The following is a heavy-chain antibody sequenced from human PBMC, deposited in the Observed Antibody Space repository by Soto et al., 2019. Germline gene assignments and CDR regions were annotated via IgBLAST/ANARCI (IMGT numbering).Heavy chain of an antibody. Sequence: SSVKVSCKASGGTFSSYAISWVRQAPGQGLEWMGGIIPIFGTANYAQKFQGRVTITADESTSTAYMELSSLRSEDTAVYYCARARRLTHSSGYYPDFDIWGQGTMVTVS. D-gene: IGHD3-22*01. J-gene: IGHJ3*02. CDR1: GGTFSSYA. CDR2: IIPIFGTA. CDR3: ARARRLTHSSGYYPDFDI. V-gene: IGHV1-69*13.